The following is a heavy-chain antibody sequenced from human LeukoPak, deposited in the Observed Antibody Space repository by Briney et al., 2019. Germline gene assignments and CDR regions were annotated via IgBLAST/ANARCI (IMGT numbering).Heavy chain of an antibody. V-gene: IGHV3-23*01. Sequence: PGGSLRLSCAVSGFTFSSYAMSWVRHAPGKGLEWVSSISGSGGTTYYADSAKGRSTISRDNSKNTLYLQMNSLRAEDTAIYYSANSPYSSGWYYFDYWGQGTLVTVSS. CDR2: ISGSGGTT. CDR3: ANSPYSSGWYYFDY. CDR1: GFTFSSYA. J-gene: IGHJ4*02. D-gene: IGHD6-19*01.